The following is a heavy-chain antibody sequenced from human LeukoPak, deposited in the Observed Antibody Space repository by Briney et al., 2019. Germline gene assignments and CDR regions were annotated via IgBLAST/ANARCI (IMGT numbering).Heavy chain of an antibody. CDR2: NYHTGST. CDR1: DYSISSGFY. D-gene: IGHD3-3*01. Sequence: SETLSLTCAVSDYSISSGFYWGWVRQSPGKGLEWIGNNYHTGSTYYHPSLKSRVTISVDTSKNQSSLKLSSVTAADTAVYYCARGEDVSGYRTDCWGQGTLVTVSS. CDR3: ARGEDVSGYRTDC. V-gene: IGHV4-38-2*01. J-gene: IGHJ4*02.